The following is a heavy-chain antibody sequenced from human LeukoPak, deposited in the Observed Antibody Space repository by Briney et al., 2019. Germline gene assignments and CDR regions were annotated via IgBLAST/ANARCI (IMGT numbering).Heavy chain of an antibody. Sequence: GGSLRLSCAASGFSVSSNAMSWVRQAPGKAPDWVSGMSAAGGSTYYADSVKGRFTISRDNSKNTLYLQMSSLRAEDTAVYYCAKWGTGIPFDYWGQGTLVTVS. V-gene: IGHV3-23*01. CDR2: MSAAGGST. J-gene: IGHJ4*02. D-gene: IGHD3-16*01. CDR1: GFSVSSNA. CDR3: AKWGTGIPFDY.